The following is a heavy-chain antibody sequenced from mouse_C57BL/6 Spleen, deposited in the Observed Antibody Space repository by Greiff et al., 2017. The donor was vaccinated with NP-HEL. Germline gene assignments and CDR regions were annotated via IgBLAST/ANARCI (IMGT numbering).Heavy chain of an antibody. CDR1: GYTFTSYW. D-gene: IGHD3-2*02. CDR3: ARGSSSGYYFDY. Sequence: VQLQQPGAELVKPGASVKLSCKASGYTFTSYWMHWVKQRPGQGLEWIGNINPSNGGTNYNEKFKSKATLTVDKSSSTAYMQLSSLTSEDSAVYYCARGSSSGYYFDYWGQGTTLTVSS. J-gene: IGHJ2*01. V-gene: IGHV1-53*01. CDR2: INPSNGGT.